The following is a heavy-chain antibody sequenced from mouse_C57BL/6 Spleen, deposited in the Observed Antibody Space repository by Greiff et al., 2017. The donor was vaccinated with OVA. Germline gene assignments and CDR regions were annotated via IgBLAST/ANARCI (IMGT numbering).Heavy chain of an antibody. V-gene: IGHV1-50*01. CDR1: GYTFTSYW. CDR2: IDPSDSYT. J-gene: IGHJ2*01. D-gene: IGHD1-1*01. CDR3: ARGLITTVVATDFDY. Sequence: QVQLQQPGAELVKPGASVKLSCKASGYTFTSYWMQWVKQRPGQGLEWIGEIDPSDSYTSYNQKFKGKATLTVDTSSSTAYMQLSSLTSEDSAVYYCARGLITTVVATDFDYWGQGTTLTVSS.